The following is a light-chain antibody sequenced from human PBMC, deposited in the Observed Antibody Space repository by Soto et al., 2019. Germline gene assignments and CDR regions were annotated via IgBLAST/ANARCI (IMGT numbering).Light chain of an antibody. Sequence: QSVLTQPPSVSGARGQRVTISCTGSSSKIGAGYDVHWYQQLPGTAPKLLIYGNSNRPSGVPDRFSGSKSGTSASLAITGLQAEDEADYYCQSYDSSLSGSNVVFGGGTQLTVL. V-gene: IGLV1-40*01. CDR3: QSYDSSLSGSNVV. CDR2: GNS. J-gene: IGLJ2*01. CDR1: SSKIGAGYD.